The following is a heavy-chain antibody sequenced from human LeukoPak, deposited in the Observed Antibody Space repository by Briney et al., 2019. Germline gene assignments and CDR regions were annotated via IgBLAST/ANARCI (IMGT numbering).Heavy chain of an antibody. V-gene: IGHV4-34*01. CDR2: INHSGST. CDR3: ARKEGGQLVNTRRWFDP. J-gene: IGHJ5*02. CDR1: GGSFSGSY. D-gene: IGHD6-13*01. Sequence: KSSETLFLTCAVSGGSFSGSYWSWIRQPPGKGLDYIGEINHSGSTHYNPSLKSRVTISVDTSKNQFSLRLTSVTAADTAVYYCARKEGGQLVNTRRWFDPWGQGTLVTVSS.